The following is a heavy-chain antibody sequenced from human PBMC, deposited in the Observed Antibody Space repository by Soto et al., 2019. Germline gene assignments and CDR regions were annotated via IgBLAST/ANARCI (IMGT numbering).Heavy chain of an antibody. CDR3: ARDQKAFYDFWSGYSQTDDYHGLDV. CDR1: GYTFTGYY. D-gene: IGHD3-3*01. Sequence: ASVKVSCKASGYTFTGYYIHWVRQAPGHGLEWMGWINPNSGGTNYAQKFQDWVTMTRDTSVSTVYMEVRRLTSDDTAVYYCARDQKAFYDFWSGYSQTDDYHGLDVWGRGTTVT. V-gene: IGHV1-2*04. CDR2: INPNSGGT. J-gene: IGHJ6*02.